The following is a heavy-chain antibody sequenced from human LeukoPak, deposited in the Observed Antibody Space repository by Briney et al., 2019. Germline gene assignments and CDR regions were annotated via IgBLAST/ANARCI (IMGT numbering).Heavy chain of an antibody. CDR3: ARAVAAAGTLTRGWFDP. V-gene: IGHV1-2*02. J-gene: IGHJ5*02. CDR2: INPNSGGT. Sequence: ASVKVSCKASGYTFTGYYMHWVRQAPGQGLEWMGWINPNSGGTNYAQKFQGRVTMTRDTSISTAYMELSRLRSDDTAVYYCARAVAAAGTLTRGWFDPWGQGTLVTVSS. CDR1: GYTFTGYY. D-gene: IGHD6-13*01.